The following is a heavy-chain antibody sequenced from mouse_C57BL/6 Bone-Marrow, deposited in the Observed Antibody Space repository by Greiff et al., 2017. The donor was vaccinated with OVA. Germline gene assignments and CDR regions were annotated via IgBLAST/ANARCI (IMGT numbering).Heavy chain of an antibody. CDR2: IYPGSGST. CDR3: ARETAHYAMDY. V-gene: IGHV1-55*01. D-gene: IGHD3-1*01. J-gene: IGHJ4*01. CDR1: GYTFTSYW. Sequence: QVQLQQPGAELVKPGASVKMSCKASGYTFTSYWITWVKQRPGQGLEWLGAIYPGSGSTNNNEKFKSKATLTVDTSSSTAYIQLSSLTSEYSAVYYCARETAHYAMDYWGQGTSVTVSS.